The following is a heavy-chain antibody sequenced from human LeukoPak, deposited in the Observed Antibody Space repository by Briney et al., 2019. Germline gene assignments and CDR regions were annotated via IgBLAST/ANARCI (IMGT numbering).Heavy chain of an antibody. CDR1: GFTFSNYW. Sequence: PGGSLRLSCAASGFTFSNYWMHWVRQAPGKGLVWVSRINSDGSGTNYAVSVKGRCTISRDNSKNTLYLQMNSLRAEDTAVYYCAKADAVFPPRSVSIAARRYYYYYGMDVWGQGTTVTVSS. V-gene: IGHV3-74*01. CDR3: AKADAVFPPRSVSIAARRYYYYYGMDV. D-gene: IGHD6-6*01. J-gene: IGHJ6*02. CDR2: INSDGSGT.